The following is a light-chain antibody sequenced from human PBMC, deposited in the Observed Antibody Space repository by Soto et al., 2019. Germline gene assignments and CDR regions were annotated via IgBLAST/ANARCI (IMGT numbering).Light chain of an antibody. CDR3: QQSYSSPWT. V-gene: IGKV1-39*01. Sequence: DIQMTQSPSSLSASVGDRVTITCRASQSIGKSLNWYQQKPGQAPKLLIYVASTLQSGVPSRFSGSGSGTHFALSISSLQAEDLATYYCQQSYSSPWTFGQGTKVDIK. CDR2: VAS. J-gene: IGKJ1*01. CDR1: QSIGKS.